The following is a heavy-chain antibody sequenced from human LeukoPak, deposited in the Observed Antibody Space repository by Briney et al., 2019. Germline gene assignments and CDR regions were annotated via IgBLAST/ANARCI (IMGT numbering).Heavy chain of an antibody. CDR1: GGSISSYY. CDR3: AREVGSQYYGSGSYSAAHFDH. J-gene: IGHJ4*02. CDR2: IYDTGTT. D-gene: IGHD3-10*01. V-gene: IGHV4-59*01. Sequence: KTSETLSLTCTVSGGSISSYYWSWLRQSPGKGLEWIGYIYDTGTTNYNPSLSSRVTISVDTSRNQFSLKLNSLTAADTAVYYCAREVGSQYYGSGSYSAAHFDHWGQGTLVTVSS.